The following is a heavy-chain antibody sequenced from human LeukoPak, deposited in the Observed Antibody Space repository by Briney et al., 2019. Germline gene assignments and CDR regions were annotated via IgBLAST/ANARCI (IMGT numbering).Heavy chain of an antibody. CDR1: GFTFSSYD. CDR2: XXKXXXX. J-gene: IGHJ5*02. Sequence: GGSLRLSCAASGFTFSSYDMHWVRQPTGKGLXWVSGXXKXXXXXXAGXVKGRFTISRENAKNSLYLQMNSLRAGDTAVYYCARGGPEGFDPWGQGTLVTVSS. V-gene: IGHV3-13*05. CDR3: ARGGPEGFDP.